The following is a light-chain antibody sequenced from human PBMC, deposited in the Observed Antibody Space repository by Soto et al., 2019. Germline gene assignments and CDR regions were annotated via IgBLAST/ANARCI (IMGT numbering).Light chain of an antibody. J-gene: IGKJ5*01. CDR2: DAS. CDR3: EQRSNWSPIT. V-gene: IGKV3-11*01. Sequence: EIVLTQSPATLSLSPGERATLSCRASQSVSSYLAWYQQKPGQAPRLLIYDASNRATGIPTRFSGSGSGTDFNLTISRLEPEDFAVYYCEQRSNWSPITFGQGTRLEIK. CDR1: QSVSSY.